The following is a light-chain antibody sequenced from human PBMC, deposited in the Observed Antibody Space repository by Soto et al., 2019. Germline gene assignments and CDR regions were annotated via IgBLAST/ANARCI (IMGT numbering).Light chain of an antibody. V-gene: IGKV1-5*03. Sequence: DIQMTQSPPTLSASVGDRVTITCRASQSINSWLAWYQQKPGKAPKLLIYQASGLANGVPSRFGGSGSGTEFTLTISCLQPDDFATYYCQQYSSYSLFTFGPGTTVDVK. J-gene: IGKJ3*01. CDR2: QAS. CDR1: QSINSW. CDR3: QQYSSYSLFT.